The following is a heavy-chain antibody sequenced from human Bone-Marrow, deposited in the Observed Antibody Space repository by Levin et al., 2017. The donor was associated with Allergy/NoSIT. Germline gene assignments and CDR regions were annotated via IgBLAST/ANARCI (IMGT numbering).Heavy chain of an antibody. Sequence: GSLRLSCTVSGGSISSYYWSWIRQPPGKGLEWIGYIYYSGSTNYNPSLKSRVTISVDTSKNQFSLKLSSVTAADTAVYYCVGTYYDILTGDYGRKYFDFWGQGTLVTVSS. J-gene: IGHJ4*02. CDR3: VGTYYDILTGDYGRKYFDF. CDR1: GGSISSYY. D-gene: IGHD3-9*01. V-gene: IGHV4-59*01. CDR2: IYYSGST.